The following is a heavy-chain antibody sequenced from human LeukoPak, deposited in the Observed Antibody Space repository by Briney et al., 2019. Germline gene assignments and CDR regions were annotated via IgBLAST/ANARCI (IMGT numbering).Heavy chain of an antibody. V-gene: IGHV3-66*01. D-gene: IGHD6-19*01. CDR1: GFTFSDSY. CDR3: ASWYSSGWIVLGYFDY. CDR2: ISGSGGST. J-gene: IGHJ4*02. Sequence: GGSLRLSCAASGFTFSDSYMTWVRQAPGKGLEWVSAISGSGGSTYYADSVKGRFTISRDNSKNTLYLQMNSLRAEDTAVYYCASWYSSGWIVLGYFDYWGQGTLVTVSS.